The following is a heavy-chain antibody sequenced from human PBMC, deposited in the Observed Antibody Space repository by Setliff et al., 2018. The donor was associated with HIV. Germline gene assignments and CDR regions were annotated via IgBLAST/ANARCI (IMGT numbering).Heavy chain of an antibody. D-gene: IGHD3-10*01. CDR2: LNPSGDST. CDR1: GYTFTSYY. V-gene: IGHV1-46*01. Sequence: ASVKVSCKASGYTFTSYYVHWVRQAPGQGLEWMGILNPSGDSTAYAQKFQGRVTMTRDTSTSTVYMELSSLKSDDTAVYYCARGRYHGFGSYGDSWGQGTLVTVS. J-gene: IGHJ4*02. CDR3: ARGRYHGFGSYGDS.